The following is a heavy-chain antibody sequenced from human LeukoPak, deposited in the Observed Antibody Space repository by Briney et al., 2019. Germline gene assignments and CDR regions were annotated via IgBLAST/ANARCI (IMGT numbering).Heavy chain of an antibody. CDR1: GFTFSSYE. D-gene: IGHD3/OR15-3a*01. CDR2: VSSSGSTI. Sequence: PGGSLRLSCAASGFTFSSYEMNWVRQAPGKGLEWASYVSSSGSTIYYADSVKGRFTISRDNAKNSLYLQMNSLRAEDTAVYYCARDWGLVEYWGQGTLVTVSS. CDR3: ARDWGLVEY. V-gene: IGHV3-48*03. J-gene: IGHJ4*02.